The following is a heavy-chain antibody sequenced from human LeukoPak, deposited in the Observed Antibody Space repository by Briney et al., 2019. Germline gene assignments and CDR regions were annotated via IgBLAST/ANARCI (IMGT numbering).Heavy chain of an antibody. CDR1: GFTFSSYG. CDR3: VKDTTYYYDTSGYWSDPRFDY. J-gene: IGHJ4*02. CDR2: IRYDGSNT. V-gene: IGHV3-30*02. Sequence: PGGSLRLSCAASGFTFSSYGMHWVRQAPGKGLEWVAFIRYDGSNTYYADSVKGRFTIFRDNSKNTLYLQMNSLRIEDTALYYCVKDTTYYYDTSGYWSDPRFDYWGQGTLVTVSS. D-gene: IGHD3-22*01.